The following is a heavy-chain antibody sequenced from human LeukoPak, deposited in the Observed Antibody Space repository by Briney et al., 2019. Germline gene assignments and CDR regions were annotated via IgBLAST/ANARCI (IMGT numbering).Heavy chain of an antibody. CDR1: GGSFSGYY. J-gene: IGHJ4*02. CDR2: INHSGST. V-gene: IGHV4-34*01. Sequence: PSETLSLTCAVYGGSFSGYYWSWIRQPPGKGLEWVGEINHSGSTNYNPSLKSRVTIPVDTSKNQFSLKLSSVTAADTAVYYCARVGYGGYVRRDMFDYWGQGTLVTVSS. D-gene: IGHD5-12*01. CDR3: ARVGYGGYVRRDMFDY.